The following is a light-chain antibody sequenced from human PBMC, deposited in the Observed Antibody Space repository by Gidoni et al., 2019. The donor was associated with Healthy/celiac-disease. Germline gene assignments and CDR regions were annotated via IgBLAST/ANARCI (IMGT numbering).Light chain of an antibody. CDR1: QSISSY. Sequence: DIQMTQSPSSLSASVGDRVTITFRASQSISSYLNWYQQKPGKAPKLLIYAASSLQSGVPSRFSGSGYGTDFTLTISSMQPEDFATYYCQQSYSTPAWTLGQGTKVEIK. CDR2: AAS. J-gene: IGKJ1*01. V-gene: IGKV1-39*01. CDR3: QQSYSTPAWT.